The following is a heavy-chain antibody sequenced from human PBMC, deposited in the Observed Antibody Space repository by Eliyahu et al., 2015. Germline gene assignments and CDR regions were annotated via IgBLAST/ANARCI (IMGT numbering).Heavy chain of an antibody. CDR1: GGSISXGGHY. V-gene: IGHV4-31*03. CDR3: ASAKGLYSTKYYYYGMDV. J-gene: IGHJ6*04. CDR2: IYYSGST. D-gene: IGHD1-26*01. Sequence: QVQLQESGPGLVKPSQTLSXTCPVSGGSISXGGHYXSWIXPHPGKGLEWIGYIYYSGSTYYNPSLKSRVTISVDTSKNQFSLKLSSVTAADTAVYYCASAKGLYSTKYYYYGMDVWGKGTTVTVSS.